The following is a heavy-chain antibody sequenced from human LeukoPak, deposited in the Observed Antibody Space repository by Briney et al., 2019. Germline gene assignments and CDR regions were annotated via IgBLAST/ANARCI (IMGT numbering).Heavy chain of an antibody. D-gene: IGHD1-7*01. CDR1: GFTFSSYS. CDR3: ARELSGTTSYYFDY. CDR2: ISTSGNTR. Sequence: GGSLRLSCAASGFTFSSYSMNWVRQAPGKGLEWVSYISTSGNTRYYADSVKGRFTISRDNAKNSLYLQMNSLRVEDTAVYYCARELSGTTSYYFDYWGQGTLVTVSS. V-gene: IGHV3-48*04. J-gene: IGHJ4*02.